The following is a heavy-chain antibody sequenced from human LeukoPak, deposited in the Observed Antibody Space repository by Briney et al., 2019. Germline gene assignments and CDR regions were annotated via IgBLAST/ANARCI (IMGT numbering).Heavy chain of an antibody. J-gene: IGHJ6*02. D-gene: IGHD2-15*01. CDR1: GGSISSYY. CDR2: IYYSGST. V-gene: IGHV4-59*01. CDR3: ARVVGNYYYGMDV. Sequence: SETLSLTCTVSGGSISSYYWSWIRQPPGKGLEWIGYIYYSGSTNYNPSLKGRVTISVDTSKNQFSLKLSSVTAADTAVYYCARVVGNYYYGMDVWGQGTTVTVSS.